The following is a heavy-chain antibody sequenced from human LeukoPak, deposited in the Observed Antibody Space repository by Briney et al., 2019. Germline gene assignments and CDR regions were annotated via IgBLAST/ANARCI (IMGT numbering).Heavy chain of an antibody. V-gene: IGHV4-39*02. CDR1: GDSISSNNYY. Sequence: PSETLSLTCTVSGDSISSNNYYWGWIRQPPGKGLEWIGSIYYSGSTYYNPSLKSRVTISVDTSKNQFSLKLSSVTAADTAVYYCARDCRPLYSNSHFDPWGQGTLVTVSS. CDR2: IYYSGST. D-gene: IGHD4-11*01. J-gene: IGHJ5*02. CDR3: ARDCRPLYSNSHFDP.